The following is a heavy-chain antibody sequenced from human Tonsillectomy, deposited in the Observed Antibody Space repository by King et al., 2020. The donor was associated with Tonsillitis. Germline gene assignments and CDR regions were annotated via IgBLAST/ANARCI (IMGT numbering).Heavy chain of an antibody. CDR3: ARDTGGWRTFDF. CDR2: INPDSGGT. V-gene: IGHV1-2*06. J-gene: IGHJ4*02. D-gene: IGHD6-19*01. CDR1: GYSFTDYS. Sequence: VQLVESGADVKKPGASVKVSCPASGYSFTDYSIHWVRQAPGQGLEWMGRINPDSGGTDYALRFEDRVKMTRDTSSKSAYLELSSLRSDDTAVYFCARDTGGWRTFDFWGQGTLVTVSS.